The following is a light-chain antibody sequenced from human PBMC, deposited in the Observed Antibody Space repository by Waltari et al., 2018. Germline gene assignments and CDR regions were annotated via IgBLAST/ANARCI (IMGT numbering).Light chain of an antibody. Sequence: SYVLTQAPSVSVAPGQTAKISCGGNNIGRKSVRWYQQKPGQAPILVVFDDSDRPSGIPERFSGSNSGNTATLTIRRAEAGDEADYYCRVWDAIDEPVLFGGGTKLTV. CDR1: NIGRKS. CDR3: RVWDAIDEPVL. V-gene: IGLV3-21*02. J-gene: IGLJ2*01. CDR2: DDS.